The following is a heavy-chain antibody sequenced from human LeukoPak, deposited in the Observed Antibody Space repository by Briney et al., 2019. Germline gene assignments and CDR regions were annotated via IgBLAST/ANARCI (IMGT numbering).Heavy chain of an antibody. CDR2: INWNGGST. D-gene: IGHD3-22*01. CDR1: GFTFDDYG. J-gene: IGHJ4*02. V-gene: IGHV3-20*04. CDR3: ARVGYYDSSGYSPHGFGY. Sequence: GGSLRLSCAASGFTFDDYGMSWVRQAPGKGLEWVSGINWNGGSTGYADSVKGRFTISRDNAKNSLYLQMNSLRAEDTAVYYCARVGYYDSSGYSPHGFGYWGQGTLVTVSS.